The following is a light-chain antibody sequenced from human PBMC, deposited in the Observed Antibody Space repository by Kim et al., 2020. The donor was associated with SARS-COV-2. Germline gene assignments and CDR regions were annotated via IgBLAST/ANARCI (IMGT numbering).Light chain of an antibody. J-gene: IGKJ1*01. Sequence: ATINCKSSQNVLYRSNKKNYFAWYQQKPGQPPKLLIYWASTRESGVPDRFSGSGSGTDFTLTISSLQAEDVAVYYCQQYYETPLTFGRGTKVDIK. CDR3: QQYYETPLT. CDR1: QNVLYRSNKKNY. CDR2: WAS. V-gene: IGKV4-1*01.